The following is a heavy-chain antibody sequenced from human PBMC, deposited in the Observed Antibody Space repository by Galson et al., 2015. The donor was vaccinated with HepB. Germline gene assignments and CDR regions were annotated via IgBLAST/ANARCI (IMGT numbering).Heavy chain of an antibody. J-gene: IGHJ6*02. CDR3: AYGSDV. CDR1: GDSVTSNSAA. CDR2: TYFRSQWRI. Sequence: CAISGDSVTSNSAAWNWIRQSPSRGLEWLGRTYFRSQWRIDYSVSVKSRITINADTSQNQFSLHPNSWTPEDTAVYYCAYGSDVSGQGTTVIVSS. V-gene: IGHV6-1*01.